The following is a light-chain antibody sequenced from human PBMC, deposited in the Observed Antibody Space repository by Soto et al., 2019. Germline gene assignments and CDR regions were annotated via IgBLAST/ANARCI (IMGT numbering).Light chain of an antibody. CDR1: QSISTK. CDR3: QHYGSSPQT. CDR2: GAS. V-gene: IGKV3-15*01. Sequence: EIVMTQSPATLSMSPGERATLSCRASQSISTKVAWYQQKPGQAPRLLIYGASTRATGVPARFSGSGSGTEFTLSISSLQSEHFAVYYCQHYGSSPQTFGQGTKVDI. J-gene: IGKJ1*01.